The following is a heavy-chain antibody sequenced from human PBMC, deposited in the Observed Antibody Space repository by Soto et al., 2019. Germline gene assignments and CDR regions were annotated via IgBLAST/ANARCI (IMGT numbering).Heavy chain of an antibody. Sequence: QVQLQESGPGLVKPSQTLSLTCTVSGGSISSGGYYWSWIRQHPGKGLEWIGYIYYSGSTYYKPSLQSRVTISVDPSKNQFSPKLSSVTAADTAVYYCARDGGGYSPLYFDYWGQGTLVTVSS. J-gene: IGHJ4*02. CDR1: GGSISSGGYY. CDR2: IYYSGST. CDR3: ARDGGGYSPLYFDY. V-gene: IGHV4-31*03. D-gene: IGHD5-12*01.